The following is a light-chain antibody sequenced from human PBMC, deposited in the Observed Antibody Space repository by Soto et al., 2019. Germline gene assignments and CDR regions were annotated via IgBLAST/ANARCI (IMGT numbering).Light chain of an antibody. Sequence: QSVLTQPASVSGSPGQSITISCTGTSSDVGGYNSVSWYQQHPGKAPKLMIYEVSNRPSGVSNRFSGSKSCNTASLTISGLQAEDEADYYCSSYTSSSLYVFGTGTKLTVL. J-gene: IGLJ1*01. CDR2: EVS. CDR1: SSDVGGYNS. V-gene: IGLV2-14*01. CDR3: SSYTSSSLYV.